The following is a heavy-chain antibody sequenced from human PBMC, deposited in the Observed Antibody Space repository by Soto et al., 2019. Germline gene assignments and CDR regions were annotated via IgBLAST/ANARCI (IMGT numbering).Heavy chain of an antibody. D-gene: IGHD3-22*01. CDR2: ISYDGSNK. Sequence: GGSLRLSCAASGFTFSSYAMHWVRQAPGKGLEWVAVISYDGSNKYYADSVKGRFTISRDNSKNTLYLQMNSLRAEDTAVYYCARTNYYDSSGYYYFQHWGQGTLVTVSS. CDR1: GFTFSSYA. CDR3: ARTNYYDSSGYYYFQH. J-gene: IGHJ1*01. V-gene: IGHV3-30*04.